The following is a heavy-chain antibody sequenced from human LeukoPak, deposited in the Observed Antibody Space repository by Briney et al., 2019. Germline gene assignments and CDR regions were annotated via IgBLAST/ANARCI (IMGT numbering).Heavy chain of an antibody. V-gene: IGHV4-34*01. Sequence: SETLSLTCAVYGGSFSGYYWSWIRQPPGKGLEWIGEINHSGSTNYNPSLKSRVTISVDTSKNQFSLKLSSVTAADTAVYYCARVVPRKRHSMVRGVILGAFDIWGQGTMVTVSS. CDR1: GGSFSGYY. CDR3: ARVVPRKRHSMVRGVILGAFDI. CDR2: INHSGST. J-gene: IGHJ3*02. D-gene: IGHD3-10*01.